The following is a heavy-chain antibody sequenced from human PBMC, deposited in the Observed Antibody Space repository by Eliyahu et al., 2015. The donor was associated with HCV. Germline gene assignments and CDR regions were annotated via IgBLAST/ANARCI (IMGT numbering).Heavy chain of an antibody. D-gene: IGHD6-25*01. J-gene: IGHJ4*02. CDR2: ISSSSSTI. Sequence: EVQLVESGGGLVQPGGSLRLSCAASGFTFSSYSMNWVRQAPGKGLGWVSYISSSSSTIYYADSVKGRFTISRDNAKNSLYLQMNSLRAEDTAVYYCARSRRAGPDDYWGQGTLVTVSS. CDR3: ARSRRAGPDDY. CDR1: GFTFSSYS. V-gene: IGHV3-48*01.